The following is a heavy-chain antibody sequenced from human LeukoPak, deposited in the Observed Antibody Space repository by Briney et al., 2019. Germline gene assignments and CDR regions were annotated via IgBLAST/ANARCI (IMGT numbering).Heavy chain of an antibody. D-gene: IGHD3-22*01. CDR2: IYYSGST. CDR3: ARRIRMIVYDAFDI. J-gene: IGHJ3*02. V-gene: IGHV4-59*08. CDR1: GGSISSYY. Sequence: PSETLSLTCTVSGGSISSYYRSWIRQPPGKGLEWVGYIYYSGSTTYNPSLTSRVTISVDTSKNQFSLKLSSVTAADTAVYYCARRIRMIVYDAFDIWGQGTMVTVSS.